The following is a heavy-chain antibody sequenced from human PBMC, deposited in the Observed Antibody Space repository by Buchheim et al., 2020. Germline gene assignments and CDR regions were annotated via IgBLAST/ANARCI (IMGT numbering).Heavy chain of an antibody. D-gene: IGHD3-10*01. CDR1: GFTFSNYW. J-gene: IGHJ4*02. V-gene: IGHV3-74*01. CDR3: ARVGFYGLGSYYNGPFDD. Sequence: EVQLVESGGGLVQPGGSLRLSCAVSGFTFSNYWMRWVRQAPGKGLVWVSRINSDGSRTSYADSVKGRFTISRDNAKNTLYLQMNSLRAEDTAVYYCARVGFYGLGSYYNGPFDDWGQGIL. CDR2: INSDGSRT.